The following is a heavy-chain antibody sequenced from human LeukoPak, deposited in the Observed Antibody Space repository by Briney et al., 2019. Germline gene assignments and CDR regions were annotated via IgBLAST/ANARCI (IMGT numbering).Heavy chain of an antibody. J-gene: IGHJ4*02. CDR3: ARLAAAGSRRVDY. CDR2: INHSGST. V-gene: IGHV4-34*01. CDR1: GGSFSGYY. Sequence: SETLSLTCAVHGGSFSGYYWSWIRQPPGKGLEWIGEINHSGSTNYNPSLKSRVTISVDTSKNQFSLKLSSVTAADTAVYYCARLAAAGSRRVDYWGQGTLVTVSS. D-gene: IGHD6-13*01.